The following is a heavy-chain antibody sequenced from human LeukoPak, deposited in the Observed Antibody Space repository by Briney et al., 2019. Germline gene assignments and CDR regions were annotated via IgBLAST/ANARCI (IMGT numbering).Heavy chain of an antibody. J-gene: IGHJ5*02. CDR2: ISGSGDTT. CDR1: GFTFSNYG. D-gene: IGHD1-1*01. V-gene: IGHV3-23*01. CDR3: AKDRTGTTGADWFDP. Sequence: GGSLRLSCVASGFTFSNYGMSWVRQAPGKGLEWVSSISGSGDTTCYAASVEGRFTISRDNSKKTLYLHLSSLRAEDTAIYHCAKDRTGTTGADWFDPWGQGTLVTVSS.